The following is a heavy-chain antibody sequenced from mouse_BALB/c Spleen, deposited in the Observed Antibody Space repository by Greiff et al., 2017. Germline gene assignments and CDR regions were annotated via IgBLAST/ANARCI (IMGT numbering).Heavy chain of an antibody. CDR1: GYAFTNYW. CDR2: IYPGSGNT. D-gene: IGHD2-4*01. CDR3: ARHYDYPAWFAY. J-gene: IGHJ3*01. V-gene: IGHV1-63*01. Sequence: VKLMESGAELVRPGTSVKISCKASGYAFTNYWLGWVKQRPGHGLEWIGDIYPGSGNTYYNEKFKGKATLTADKSSSTAYMQLSSLTSEDSAVYFCARHYDYPAWFAYWGQGTLVTVSA.